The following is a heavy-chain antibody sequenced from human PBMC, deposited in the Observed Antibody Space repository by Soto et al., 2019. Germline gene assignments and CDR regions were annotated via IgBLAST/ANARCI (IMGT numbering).Heavy chain of an antibody. J-gene: IGHJ4*02. CDR3: ANLPWHQATETTSSGDS. CDR1: GFTFSSYA. D-gene: IGHD4-17*01. Sequence: GGSLRLSCASSGFTFSSYAMSWVRQAPWKGLEWVSVISASGGNTYYADSVKGRVTISRDNSKNTLYLQMNSLRAEDTAVYFCANLPWHQATETTSSGDSWGQGTLVTVSS. V-gene: IGHV3-23*01. CDR2: ISASGGNT.